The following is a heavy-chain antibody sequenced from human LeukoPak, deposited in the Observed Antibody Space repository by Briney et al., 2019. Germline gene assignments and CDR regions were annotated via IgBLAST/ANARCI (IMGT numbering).Heavy chain of an antibody. D-gene: IGHD1-26*01. CDR2: INSDGTST. CDR3: VRGAPFDY. V-gene: IGHV3-74*01. Sequence: GGSLRLSCATSGFTLSDHYMDWVRQAPGKGLVWVSRINSDGTSTSYADSVKGRFTISRDNAKNMLYLEMNSLRVDDTSVYYCVRGAPFDYWGQGTLVTVSS. J-gene: IGHJ4*02. CDR1: GFTLSDHY.